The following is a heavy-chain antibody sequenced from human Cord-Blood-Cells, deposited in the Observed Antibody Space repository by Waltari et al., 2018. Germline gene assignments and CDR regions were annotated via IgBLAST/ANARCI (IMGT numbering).Heavy chain of an antibody. V-gene: IGHV3-48*02. Sequence: EVQLVESGGGLVQPGGSLRLSCAASGFTFGSYSMNWVRQAPGKGLEWVSYISSSSSTIYYADSVKGRFTISRDNAKNSLYLQMNSLRDEDTAVYYCARVDCSSTSCPDYWGQGTLVTVSS. CDR2: ISSSSSTI. CDR1: GFTFGSYS. D-gene: IGHD2-2*01. J-gene: IGHJ4*02. CDR3: ARVDCSSTSCPDY.